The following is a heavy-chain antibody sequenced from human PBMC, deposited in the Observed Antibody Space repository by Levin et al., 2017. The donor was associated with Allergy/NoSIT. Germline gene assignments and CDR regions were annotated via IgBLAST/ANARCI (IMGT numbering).Heavy chain of an antibody. Sequence: SCTVSGGSISSSSYYWGWIRQPPGKGLEWIGSIYYSGSTYYNPSLKSRVTISVDTSKNQFSLKLSSVTAADTAVYWGTSCRYESSECYYGMDVWGQGTTVTVSS. CDR1: GGSISSSSYY. V-gene: IGHV4-39*01. J-gene: IGHJ6*02. D-gene: IGHD2-2*01. CDR3: TSCRYESSECYYGMDV. CDR2: IYYSGST.